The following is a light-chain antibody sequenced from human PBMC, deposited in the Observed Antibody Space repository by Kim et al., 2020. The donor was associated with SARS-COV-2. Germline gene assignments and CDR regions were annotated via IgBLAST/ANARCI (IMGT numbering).Light chain of an antibody. CDR1: QSVSSN. V-gene: IGKV3-15*01. Sequence: SPGELASLSCSASQSVSSNLAWYQQKPGQAPRLLIYGASTRATGIPARFSGSGSGTEFTLTISSLQSEDFAVYYCQQYNNWPALTFGGGTKVEIK. J-gene: IGKJ4*01. CDR3: QQYNNWPALT. CDR2: GAS.